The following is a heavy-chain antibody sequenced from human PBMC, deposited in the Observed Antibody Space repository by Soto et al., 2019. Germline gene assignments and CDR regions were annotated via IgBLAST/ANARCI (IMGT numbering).Heavy chain of an antibody. Sequence: SGPTLVNPTQTLTLTCTFSGFSFTTAGVAVGWIRQTPGGALEWLTLIYYNDDRRFSPSLKTRLTITGDTSKNQVVLSLTNVDPGDTATYFCAHSDGGYEIIYFDPWGQGTLVTVSS. CDR2: IYYNDDR. CDR3: AHSDGGYEIIYFDP. V-gene: IGHV2-5*01. CDR1: GFSFTTAGVA. J-gene: IGHJ5*02. D-gene: IGHD5-12*01.